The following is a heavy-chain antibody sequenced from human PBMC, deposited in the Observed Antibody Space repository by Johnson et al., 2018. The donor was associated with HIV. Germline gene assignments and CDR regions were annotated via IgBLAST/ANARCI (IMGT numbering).Heavy chain of an antibody. D-gene: IGHD5-24*01. J-gene: IGHJ3*01. CDR1: GFTFNNYG. V-gene: IGHV3-33*03. CDR2: IWYDGSNK. Sequence: QVQLVESGGGVVQPGRSLRLSCAASGFTFNNYGMHWVRQAPGKGLEWVAVIWYDGSNKFYIDSVKGRFTISRDNSKNTLVLQMSSLRAEDAAVYYCAKDIGDGYNRWGAFDFLGQGTMVTVSS. CDR3: AKDIGDGYNRWGAFDF.